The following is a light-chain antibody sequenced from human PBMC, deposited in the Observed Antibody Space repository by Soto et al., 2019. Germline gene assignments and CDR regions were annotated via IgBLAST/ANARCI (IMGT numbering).Light chain of an antibody. Sequence: ETVLTQSPATLSVSPGERATLSCRTSQSVRGHLAWYQQKPGQIPRLLIYAASTRATGTPARFSGSGSETDFTLTISSLQSEDFAIYYCQQYDHWLPAFGQGTKVEIK. J-gene: IGKJ1*01. CDR1: QSVRGH. CDR3: QQYDHWLPA. V-gene: IGKV3-15*01. CDR2: AAS.